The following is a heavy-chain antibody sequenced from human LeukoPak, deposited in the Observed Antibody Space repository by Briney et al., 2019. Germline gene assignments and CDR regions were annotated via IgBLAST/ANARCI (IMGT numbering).Heavy chain of an antibody. CDR2: IRGKAYGETT. D-gene: IGHD2-15*01. J-gene: IGHJ4*02. Sequence: GSLRLSCTASGFIFADYDVSWFRQAPGKGLEWVGFIRGKAYGETTEFAASVKGRFTISRDDSKSIAYVQMNSLKTEDTAVYYCSRKDCSDNSCYFDFWGQGTLVTVSS. V-gene: IGHV3-49*03. CDR1: GFIFADYD. CDR3: SRKDCSDNSCYFDF.